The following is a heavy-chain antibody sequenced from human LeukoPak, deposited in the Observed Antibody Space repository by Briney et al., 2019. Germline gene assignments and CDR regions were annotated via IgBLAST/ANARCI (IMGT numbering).Heavy chain of an antibody. D-gene: IGHD6-19*01. V-gene: IGHV3-74*01. CDR2: INSDGSST. J-gene: IGHJ6*04. Sequence: PGGSLRLSCAASGFTFSSYWMHWVRQAPGKGLVWVSRINSDGSSTSYADSVKGRFTISRDNAKNTLYLQMNSLRAEDTAVYYCARRGYSSGWSHYYGMDVWGKGTTVTASS. CDR3: ARRGYSSGWSHYYGMDV. CDR1: GFTFSSYW.